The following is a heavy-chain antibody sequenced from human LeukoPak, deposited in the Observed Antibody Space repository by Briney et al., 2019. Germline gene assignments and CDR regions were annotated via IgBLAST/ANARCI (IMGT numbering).Heavy chain of an antibody. CDR2: INHSGST. V-gene: IGHV4-34*01. D-gene: IGHD3-9*01. Sequence: SETLSLTCAVYGGSFSGYYWSWIRQPPGKGLEWIGEINHSGSTNYNPSLKSRVTISVDTSKNQFSLKLSSVTAADTAVYYCARSPGYDILTGYCNWFDPWGQGTLVTVSS. CDR1: GGSFSGYY. J-gene: IGHJ5*02. CDR3: ARSPGYDILTGYCNWFDP.